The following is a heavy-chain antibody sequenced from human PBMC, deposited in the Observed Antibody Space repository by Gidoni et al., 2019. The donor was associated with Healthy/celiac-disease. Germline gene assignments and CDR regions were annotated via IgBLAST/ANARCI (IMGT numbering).Heavy chain of an antibody. V-gene: IGHV4-31*03. D-gene: IGHD5-18*01. CDR2: IYYSGST. CDR3: ARGTSYSPVLNAFDI. Sequence: QVQLQESGPGLVKPSQTLSLPCPVSGGSISIGGYYWSWIRQHPGKGLEWIGYIYYSGSTYYNPSLKSRVTISVDTSKNQFSLKLSSVTAADTAVYYCARGTSYSPVLNAFDIWGQGTMVTVSS. CDR1: GGSISIGGYY. J-gene: IGHJ3*02.